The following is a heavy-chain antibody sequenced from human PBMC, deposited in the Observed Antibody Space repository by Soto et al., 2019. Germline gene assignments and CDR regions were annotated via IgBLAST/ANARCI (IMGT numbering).Heavy chain of an antibody. CDR1: GFTSTSHS. Sequence: GGSLRLSYAAYGFTSTSHSMNCVRQAPGKALQSASSISSRSSYIYYADSLKGRITISRDNAKNSISLQMNSLRAETPAVYYSARDPIIAMVRGVINWFDPWGQGPLVTVS. CDR2: ISSRSSYI. CDR3: ARDPIIAMVRGVINWFDP. J-gene: IGHJ5*02. V-gene: IGHV3-21*01. D-gene: IGHD3-10*01.